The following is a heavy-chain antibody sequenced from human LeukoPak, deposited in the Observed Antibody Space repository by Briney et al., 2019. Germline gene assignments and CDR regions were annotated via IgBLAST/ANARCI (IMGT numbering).Heavy chain of an antibody. CDR2: ISGSGGST. V-gene: IGHV3-23*01. J-gene: IGHJ4*02. CDR3: ARRSAYSYAYGYYFDY. D-gene: IGHD5-18*01. CDR1: GFTYSSYA. Sequence: GGSLRLSCAASGFTYSSYAMSWVRQAPGKGLEWVSAISGSGGSTYYADSVKGRFTISRDNSKNTLYLQMNSLRAEDTAVYYCARRSAYSYAYGYYFDYWGQGTLVTVSS.